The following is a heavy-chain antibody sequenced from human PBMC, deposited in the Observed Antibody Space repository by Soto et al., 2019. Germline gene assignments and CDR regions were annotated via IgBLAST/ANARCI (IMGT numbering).Heavy chain of an antibody. V-gene: IGHV3-30-3*01. J-gene: IGHJ4*02. Sequence: QVQLVESGGGVVQPGRSLRLSCAASGFTFSSYAMHWVRQAPGKGLEWVAVISYDGSNKYYADSVKGRFTISRDNSKNTLYLQMNSLRAEDTAVYYCARESGGGYYFDYWGQGPLVTVSS. CDR2: ISYDGSNK. CDR1: GFTFSSYA. D-gene: IGHD1-26*01. CDR3: ARESGGGYYFDY.